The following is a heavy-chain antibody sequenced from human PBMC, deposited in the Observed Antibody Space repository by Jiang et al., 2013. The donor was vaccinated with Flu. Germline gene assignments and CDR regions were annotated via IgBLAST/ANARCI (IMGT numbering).Heavy chain of an antibody. CDR1: GFTFGTYW. CDR2: IKQDESVK. D-gene: IGHD3-16*01. J-gene: IGHJ4*02. Sequence: VQLLESGGGLVQPGGSLRLSCAASGFTFGTYWMSWVRQAPGKGLEWVANIKQDESVKYYADSVKGRFTISRDNAKNSLYLQMNSLRAEDTAVYYCARDLSLGAYPLAYWGQGTLVTVSS. V-gene: IGHV3-7*03. CDR3: ARDLSLGAYPLAY.